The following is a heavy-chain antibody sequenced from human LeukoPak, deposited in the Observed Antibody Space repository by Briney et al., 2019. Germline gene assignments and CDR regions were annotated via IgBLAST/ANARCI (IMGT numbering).Heavy chain of an antibody. V-gene: IGHV4-34*01. CDR3: AGFPPPGATAFGVVDS. D-gene: IGHD3-10*01. CDR1: GGSFNDYF. J-gene: IGHJ5*01. Sequence: SETLSLTCAVYGGSFNDYFWTWIRQSPGRRLEWVGEINHSGVTNYSPTLNTRVTLSVDTAKNQFSLKLNSVPAADTAVYFCAGFPPPGATAFGVVDSWGRGTLVTVSS. CDR2: INHSGVT.